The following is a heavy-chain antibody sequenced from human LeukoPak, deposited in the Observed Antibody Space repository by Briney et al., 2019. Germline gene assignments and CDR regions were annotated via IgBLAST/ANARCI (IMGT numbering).Heavy chain of an antibody. Sequence: SETLSLTCTVSGVSITNYYWAWIRQPAGKGLEWIGRMYISGSTNYNPALKSRVTISIDKTKNQFSLRLRPVTAADTAAYYCARDYLVGAPLDSWGQGILVTVSS. V-gene: IGHV4-4*07. CDR2: MYISGST. D-gene: IGHD1-26*01. J-gene: IGHJ4*02. CDR1: GVSITNYY. CDR3: ARDYLVGAPLDS.